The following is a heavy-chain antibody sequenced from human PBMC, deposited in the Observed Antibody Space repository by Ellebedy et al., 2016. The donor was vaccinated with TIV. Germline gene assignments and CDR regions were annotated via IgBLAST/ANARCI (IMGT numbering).Heavy chain of an antibody. CDR2: ISRSGAYR. J-gene: IGHJ4*02. CDR3: AREKSGHKWNDGFDS. CDR1: GFAVSTDS. V-gene: IGHV3-21*01. Sequence: GESLKISCAASGFAVSTDSMNWVRQAPGRGLEWVSYISRSGAYRYHADSMEGRFTIYRDNAKNSLYLQMNSLRADDTAGYYCAREKSGHKWNDGFDSWGQGTLVTVSS. D-gene: IGHD1-1*01.